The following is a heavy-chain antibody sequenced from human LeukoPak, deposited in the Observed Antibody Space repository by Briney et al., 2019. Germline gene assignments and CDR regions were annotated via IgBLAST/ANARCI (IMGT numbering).Heavy chain of an antibody. V-gene: IGHV3-9*01. Sequence: PGGSLRVSCAASGFTFDDYAMHWVRQAPGNGLEWVSGIKWNSGKIGYADSVKGRFIISRDNAKNSLYLQMNSLRAEDTALYYCAKDHGSGSYWSYFNYWGQGTLVTVSS. CDR1: GFTFDDYA. J-gene: IGHJ4*02. CDR2: IKWNSGKI. CDR3: AKDHGSGSYWSYFNY. D-gene: IGHD3-10*01.